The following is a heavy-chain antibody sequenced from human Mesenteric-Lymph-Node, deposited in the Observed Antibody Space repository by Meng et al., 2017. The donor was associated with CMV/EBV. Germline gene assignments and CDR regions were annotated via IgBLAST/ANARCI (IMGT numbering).Heavy chain of an antibody. D-gene: IGHD4-17*01. CDR1: GFTFSSYA. CDR2: ISGSGGST. CDR3: WGYGDYTYYYYGMDV. Sequence: GGSLRLSCAASGFTFSSYAMSWVRQAPGKGLEWVSAISGSGGSTYYADSVKGRFTISRDNSKNTLYLQMNSLRAEDTAVYYCWGYGDYTYYYYGMDVWGQGTTVTVSS. J-gene: IGHJ6*02. V-gene: IGHV3-23*01.